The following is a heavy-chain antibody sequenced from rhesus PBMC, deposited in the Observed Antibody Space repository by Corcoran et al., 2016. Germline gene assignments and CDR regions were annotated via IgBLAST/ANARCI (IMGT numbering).Heavy chain of an antibody. CDR2: IGGSSGST. V-gene: IGHV4-99*01. Sequence: QVQLQESGPGLVKPSETLSLTCAVSGYSISSGYYWGGIRQPPGKGLEYIGYIGGSSGSTYYNPSLKSRVTISEDTSKNQFSLKLSSVTAADTAVYYCARPVSFWGQGLRVTVSS. D-gene: IGHD2-21*01. J-gene: IGHJ3*01. CDR1: GYSISSGYY. CDR3: ARPVSF.